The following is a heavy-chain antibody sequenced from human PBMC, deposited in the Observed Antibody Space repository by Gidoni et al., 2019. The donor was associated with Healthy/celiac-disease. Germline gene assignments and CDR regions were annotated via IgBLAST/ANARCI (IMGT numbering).Heavy chain of an antibody. J-gene: IGHJ4*02. D-gene: IGHD3-22*01. CDR3: AKDFAMIGEYYFDY. Sequence: EVQLLESGGVLIQPGGSLRLSCASSGFTFISYAMIWVRQAQGKGLEWVSASSGRGGSTYYADAVKGRFTISRDKAKNTLYLQMNSLRAEDTAVYYCAKDFAMIGEYYFDYWGQGTLVTVSS. CDR2: SSGRGGST. CDR1: GFTFISYA. V-gene: IGHV3-23*01.